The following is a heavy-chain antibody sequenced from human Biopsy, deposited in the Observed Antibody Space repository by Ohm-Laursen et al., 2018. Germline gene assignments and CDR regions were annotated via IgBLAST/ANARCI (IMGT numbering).Heavy chain of an antibody. V-gene: IGHV3-23*01. D-gene: IGHD1-26*01. J-gene: IGHJ6*02. CDR2: ISSTGNST. CDR3: ARDPIVGSKADGMDV. CDR1: GFTFNNYG. Sequence: SLRLSCAASGFTFNNYGMSWVRQAPGKGLEWVSGISSTGNSTYYADSVKGRFTISRDNSKNTLYLQLNSLRVEDTAIYYCARDPIVGSKADGMDVWGQGTTVTVSS.